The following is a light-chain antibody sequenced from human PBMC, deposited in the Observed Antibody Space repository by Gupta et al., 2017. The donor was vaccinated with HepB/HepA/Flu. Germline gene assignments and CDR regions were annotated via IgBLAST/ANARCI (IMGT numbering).Light chain of an antibody. CDR1: HSVNINY. CDR3: QRYGSSLLT. J-gene: IGKJ4*01. CDR2: DTS. V-gene: IGKV3-20*01. Sequence: DNVLTQSPGTLSLSPGERATLSCRASHSVNINYLSWYQQKPGPAPRLLIYDTSARATGIADRFSGSGSGTDFTLTISRLEPEDSATYYCQRYGSSLLTFGGGTRVEIK.